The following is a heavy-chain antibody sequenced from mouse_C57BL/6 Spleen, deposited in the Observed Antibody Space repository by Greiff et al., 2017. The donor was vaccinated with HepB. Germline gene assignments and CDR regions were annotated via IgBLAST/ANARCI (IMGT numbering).Heavy chain of an antibody. Sequence: DVMLVESGGDLVKPGGSLKLSCAASGFTFSSYGMSWVRQTPDKRLEWVATISSGGSYTYYPDSVKGRFTISRDNAKNTLYLQMSSLKSEDTAMYYCARHEDYYGSSPYFDYWGQGTTLTVSS. D-gene: IGHD1-1*01. J-gene: IGHJ2*01. V-gene: IGHV5-6*02. CDR2: ISSGGSYT. CDR1: GFTFSSYG. CDR3: ARHEDYYGSSPYFDY.